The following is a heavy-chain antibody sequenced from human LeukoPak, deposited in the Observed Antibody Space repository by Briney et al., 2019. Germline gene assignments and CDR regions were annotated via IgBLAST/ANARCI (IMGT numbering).Heavy chain of an antibody. CDR1: GFTVSSNY. CDR2: IYSGGST. V-gene: IGHV3-53*01. CDR3: ASIKVAVAGSGA. D-gene: IGHD6-19*01. J-gene: IGHJ4*02. Sequence: GGSLRLSCAASGFTVSSNYMSWVRQAPGRGLEWVSVIYSGGSTYYADSVKGRFTISRDNSKNTLYLQMNSLRAEDTAVYYCASIKVAVAGSGAWGQGTLVTVSS.